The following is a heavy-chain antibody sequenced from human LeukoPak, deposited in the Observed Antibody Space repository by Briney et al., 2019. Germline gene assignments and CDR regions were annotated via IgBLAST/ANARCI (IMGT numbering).Heavy chain of an antibody. CDR1: GFTFSSYG. Sequence: PGGSLRLSCAASGFTFSSYGMHWVRQAPGKGLEWVAVISYDGSNKYYADSVKGRFTISRDNSKNTLYLQMNSLRAEDTAVYYCARAPRIVDNWFDPWGQGTLVTVSS. D-gene: IGHD2-15*01. CDR3: ARAPRIVDNWFDP. CDR2: ISYDGSNK. V-gene: IGHV3-30*03. J-gene: IGHJ5*02.